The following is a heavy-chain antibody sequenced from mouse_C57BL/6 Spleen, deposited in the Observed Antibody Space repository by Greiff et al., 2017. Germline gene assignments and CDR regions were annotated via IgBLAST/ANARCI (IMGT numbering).Heavy chain of an antibody. CDR1: GYTFTTYP. J-gene: IGHJ1*03. CDR2: YPPYNDAT. CDR3: ARGDKGQLRLRYFDV. Sequence: QVQLQQSGAELVKPGASVKMSCKASGYTFTTYPIEWMKQHHGKSQEWIRNYPPYNDATKYNEKFKGKATLTVEKSSSTVYLELSRLTADDSAVYYGARGDKGQLRLRYFDVWGTGTTVTVSS. D-gene: IGHD3-2*02. V-gene: IGHV1-47*01.